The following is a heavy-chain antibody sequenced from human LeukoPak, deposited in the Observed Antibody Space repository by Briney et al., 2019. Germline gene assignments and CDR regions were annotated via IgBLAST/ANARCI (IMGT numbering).Heavy chain of an antibody. CDR3: ARDGSNWSNDYYHGVDV. V-gene: IGHV4-59*02. J-gene: IGHJ6*02. CDR1: GDSVTTYY. Sequence: KTSETLSLTCTVSGDSVTTYYWSWIRQPPGKGLEWLGYVYYSGSATYNPSLKSRVTISVDTSKNQFSLRLGSVTAADTAVYYCARDGSNWSNDYYHGVDVWGQGTTVTVSS. CDR2: VYYSGSA. D-gene: IGHD4-11*01.